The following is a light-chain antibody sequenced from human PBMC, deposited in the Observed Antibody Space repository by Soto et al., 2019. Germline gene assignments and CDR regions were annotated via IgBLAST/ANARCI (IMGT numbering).Light chain of an antibody. Sequence: DIQMTQSPSSLSASLGDRVTITCRASQSISSYLNWYQQKPGKAPKLLIYAASSLQSGVPSRFSGSGSGTDFTLTISSLQPEDFATYYCQQCYSTLTWTFGQGTKVDI. CDR3: QQCYSTLTWT. J-gene: IGKJ1*01. CDR2: AAS. CDR1: QSISSY. V-gene: IGKV1-39*01.